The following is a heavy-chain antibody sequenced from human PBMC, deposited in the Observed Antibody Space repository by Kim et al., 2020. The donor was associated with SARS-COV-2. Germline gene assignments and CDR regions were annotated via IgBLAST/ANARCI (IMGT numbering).Heavy chain of an antibody. V-gene: IGHV3-30*03. D-gene: IGHD6-19*01. CDR2: IQSDGSKE. CDR1: GFTFTTYG. CDR3: VRDSTYSSGWYPLGF. J-gene: IGHJ4*02. Sequence: GGSLRLSCVASGFTFTTYGMHWVRQPPGKGLEWEAAIQSDGSKEYYVDSMKGRFTISRDDPKNTLYLQINSLRDDDTAVYYCVRDSTYSSGWYPLGFWGQGTLVTVSS.